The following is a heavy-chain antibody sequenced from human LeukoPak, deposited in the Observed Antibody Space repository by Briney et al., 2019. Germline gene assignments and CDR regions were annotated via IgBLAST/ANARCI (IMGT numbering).Heavy chain of an antibody. Sequence: PSETLSLTCAVSGGSLSSGGYYWSWLRQHPGRGLEWIGYTYYSGSTYYNPSLKSRVTISGDTSKNQFSLKLSSVTAADTAVYYCARDDGSNTEYYFDYWGQETRVTVSS. V-gene: IGHV4-31*11. CDR2: TYYSGST. D-gene: IGHD3-10*01. CDR3: ARDDGSNTEYYFDY. J-gene: IGHJ4*02. CDR1: GGSLSSGGYY.